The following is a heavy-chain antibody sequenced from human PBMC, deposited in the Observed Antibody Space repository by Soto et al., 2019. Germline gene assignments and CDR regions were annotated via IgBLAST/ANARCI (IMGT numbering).Heavy chain of an antibody. CDR2: ISSNGGST. D-gene: IGHD3-22*01. Sequence: GGPLRLSCAASGFTFSSYAMHWVRQAPGKGLEYVSAISSNGGSTYYANSVKGSFTISRDISKNTLYLHMGRLGAEDMAVYDCARGPMGPYNGGRGYPAAFAIWGQGTTVPVS. V-gene: IGHV3-64*01. CDR3: ARGPMGPYNGGRGYPAAFAI. CDR1: GFTFSSYA. J-gene: IGHJ3*02.